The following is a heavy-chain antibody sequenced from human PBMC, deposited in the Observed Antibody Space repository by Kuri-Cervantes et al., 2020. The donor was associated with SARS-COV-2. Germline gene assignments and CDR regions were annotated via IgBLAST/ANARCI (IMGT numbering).Heavy chain of an antibody. CDR3: ARAGITGTTFYFDY. Sequence: GGSLRLSCAASGFTLSSYWVHWVRQAPGKGLVWVSRINSDGSSTSYADSVKGRFTISRDNAKNTLYLQMNSLRAEDTAVYYCARAGITGTTFYFDYWGQGTLVTVSS. CDR2: INSDGSST. J-gene: IGHJ4*02. V-gene: IGHV3-74*01. CDR1: GFTLSSYW. D-gene: IGHD1-7*01.